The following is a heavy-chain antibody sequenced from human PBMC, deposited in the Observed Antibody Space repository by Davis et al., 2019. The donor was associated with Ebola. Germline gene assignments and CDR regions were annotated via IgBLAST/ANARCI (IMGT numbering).Heavy chain of an antibody. J-gene: IGHJ5*02. Sequence: MPSETLSLTCAVYGGSFSGYYWSWIRQPPGKGLEWIGEINHSGSTNYNPSLKSRVTISVDTSKNQFSLKLSSVTAADTAVYYCARQKGRFDPWGQGTLVTVSS. CDR1: GGSFSGYY. V-gene: IGHV4-34*01. CDR3: ARQKGRFDP. CDR2: INHSGST. D-gene: IGHD3-10*01.